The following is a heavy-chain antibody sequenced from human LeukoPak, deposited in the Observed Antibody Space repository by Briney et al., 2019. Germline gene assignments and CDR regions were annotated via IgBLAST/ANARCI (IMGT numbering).Heavy chain of an antibody. J-gene: IGHJ5*02. CDR1: GYTFTDYY. CDR3: ARDYERIIMVRGVPLSPQTVFDP. D-gene: IGHD3-10*01. Sequence: ASVKVSCKTSGYTFTDYYIHWVRQAPGQGPEWMGWINPNSGGTNYAQNLQGRVTMTRDTSISTASMALGRLRSDDTAVFYCARDYERIIMVRGVPLSPQTVFDPWGQGTLVTVSS. V-gene: IGHV1-2*02. CDR2: INPNSGGT.